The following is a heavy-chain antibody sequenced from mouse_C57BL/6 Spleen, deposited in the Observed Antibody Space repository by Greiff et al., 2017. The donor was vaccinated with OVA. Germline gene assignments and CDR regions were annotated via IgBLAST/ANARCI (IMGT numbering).Heavy chain of an antibody. CDR2: ISDGGSYT. Sequence: EVKLMDSGGGLVKPGGSLKLSCAASGFTFSSYAMSWVRQTPEKRLEWVATISDGGSYTYYPDNVKGRFTISRDNAKNNLYLQMSHLKSEDTAMYYYASDQDSSGYGYWGQGTTLTVSS. D-gene: IGHD3-2*02. CDR3: ASDQDSSGYGY. CDR1: GFTFSSYA. V-gene: IGHV5-4*03. J-gene: IGHJ2*01.